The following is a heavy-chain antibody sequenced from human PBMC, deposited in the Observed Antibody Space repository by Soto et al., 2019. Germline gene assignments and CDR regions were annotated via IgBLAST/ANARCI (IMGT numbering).Heavy chain of an antibody. J-gene: IGHJ4*02. Sequence: LSLTCAVYGGSFSGYYWSWIRQPPGKGLEWVAVIWYDGSNKYYADSVKGRFTISRDNSKNTLYLQMNSLRAEDTAVYYCARDYQLQWFGELGYWGQGTLVTVS. D-gene: IGHD3-10*01. CDR2: IWYDGSNK. CDR3: ARDYQLQWFGELGY. CDR1: GGSFSGYY. V-gene: IGHV3-33*08.